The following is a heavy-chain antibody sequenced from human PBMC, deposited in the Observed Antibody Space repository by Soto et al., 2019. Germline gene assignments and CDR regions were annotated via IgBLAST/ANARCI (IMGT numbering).Heavy chain of an antibody. CDR3: ARDQRTVAWLVPRYYYYGMDV. Sequence: PGGSLRLSCAASGFTFSSYWMHWVRQAPGKGLVWVSRINSDGSSTSYADSVKGRFTISRDNAKNTLYLQMNSLRAEDTAVYYCARDQRTVAWLVPRYYYYGMDVWGQGTTVTVSS. CDR2: INSDGSST. V-gene: IGHV3-74*01. J-gene: IGHJ6*02. CDR1: GFTFSSYW. D-gene: IGHD6-19*01.